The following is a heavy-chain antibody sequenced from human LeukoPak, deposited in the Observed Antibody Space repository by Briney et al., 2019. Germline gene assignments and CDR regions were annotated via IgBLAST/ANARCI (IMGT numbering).Heavy chain of an antibody. Sequence: GGSLRLSCTGSGFTLSSYAMNWVRRAPGQGLEWVSSISSSSSDIYYTDSVKGRFAISRDNAKNSLYLQMNSLRAEDTAVYYCVTDYGGSSGAFDIWGQGTMVTVSS. V-gene: IGHV3-21*01. J-gene: IGHJ3*02. CDR3: VTDYGGSSGAFDI. D-gene: IGHD4-23*01. CDR2: ISSSSSDI. CDR1: GFTLSSYA.